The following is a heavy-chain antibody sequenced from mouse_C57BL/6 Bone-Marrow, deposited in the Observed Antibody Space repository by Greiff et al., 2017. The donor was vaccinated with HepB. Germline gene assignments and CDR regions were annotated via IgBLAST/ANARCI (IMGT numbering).Heavy chain of an antibody. CDR1: GFTFSSYA. V-gene: IGHV5-4*01. Sequence: EVQLVESGGGLVKPGGSLKLSCAASGFTFSSYAMSWVRQTPEKRLEWVATISDGGSYTYYPDNVKGRFPISRDNAKNNLYLQMSHLKSEDTAMYYCAREGYDSDYWGQGTTLTVSS. CDR2: ISDGGSYT. J-gene: IGHJ2*01. D-gene: IGHD2-4*01. CDR3: AREGYDSDY.